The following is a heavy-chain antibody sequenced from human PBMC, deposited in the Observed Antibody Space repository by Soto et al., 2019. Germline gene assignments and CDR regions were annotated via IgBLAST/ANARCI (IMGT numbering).Heavy chain of an antibody. D-gene: IGHD6-19*01. CDR1: GYSFTSYD. CDR3: ARGDSSGYPRYCEH. V-gene: IGHV1-3*01. Sequence: GASVKVSCKASGYSFTSYDMHWVRQAPGQSLEWMGWINAGNGNTKYSQKFQGRVTITRDTSASTAYMELSSLRSEDTAVYCCARGDSSGYPRYCEHWGQGTPVTVSS. CDR2: INAGNGNT. J-gene: IGHJ4*02.